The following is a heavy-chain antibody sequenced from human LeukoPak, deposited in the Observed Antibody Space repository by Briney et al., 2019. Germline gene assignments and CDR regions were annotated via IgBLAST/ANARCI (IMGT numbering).Heavy chain of an antibody. J-gene: IGHJ4*02. CDR1: GGSLSGYY. V-gene: IGHV4-34*01. D-gene: IGHD5-24*01. CDR3: GKFRYGYMGLDS. Sequence: PSETLSLTCRVYGGSLSGYYWTWIRQPPGKGLEWIGEINHSGSINYNPSLKSRVIMSVDTSKNQFSLNVRSVTAEDTAVYYCGKFRYGYMGLDSWGQGTLVTVSS. CDR2: INHSGSI.